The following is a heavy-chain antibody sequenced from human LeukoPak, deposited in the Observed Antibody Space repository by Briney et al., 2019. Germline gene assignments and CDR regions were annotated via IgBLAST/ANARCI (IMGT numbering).Heavy chain of an antibody. CDR1: GFTLSSYE. V-gene: IGHV3-48*03. Sequence: GGSLRLSCAASGFTLSSYEMNWVRQAPGKGLEWVSYISSSGSTIYYADSVKGQFTISRDNAKNSLYLQMNSLRAEDTAVYYCARGGYYDSSGYTGYFDYWGQGTLVTVSS. D-gene: IGHD3-22*01. J-gene: IGHJ4*02. CDR3: ARGGYYDSSGYTGYFDY. CDR2: ISSSGSTI.